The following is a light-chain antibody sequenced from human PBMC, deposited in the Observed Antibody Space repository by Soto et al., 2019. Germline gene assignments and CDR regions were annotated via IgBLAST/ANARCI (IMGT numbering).Light chain of an antibody. Sequence: EVVLTQSPVSLSLSPGERATFSCRASQSVGSNFFAWYQQKPGQAPRLLIYGASTRATGIPNRFSGSGSGTDFTLTISTLDPESFAVYYCQQFYISLTFGQGTKVEI. J-gene: IGKJ1*01. CDR2: GAS. CDR1: QSVGSNF. CDR3: QQFYISLT. V-gene: IGKV3-20*01.